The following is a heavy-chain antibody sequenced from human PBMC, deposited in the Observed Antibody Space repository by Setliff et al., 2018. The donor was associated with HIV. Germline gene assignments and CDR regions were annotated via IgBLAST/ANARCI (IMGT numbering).Heavy chain of an antibody. CDR3: ARDGGKTYQLPTPSWFDP. V-gene: IGHV3-21*01. CDR2: ISSSSSYI. D-gene: IGHD2-2*01. J-gene: IGHJ5*02. Sequence: PGGSLRLSCAASGFTFSSYSMNWVRQAPGKGLECVSSISSSSSYIYYADSVKGRFTISRDNAKDSLYLQMNSLRAEDTAVYYCARDGGKTYQLPTPSWFDPWGQGTLVTVSS. CDR1: GFTFSSYS.